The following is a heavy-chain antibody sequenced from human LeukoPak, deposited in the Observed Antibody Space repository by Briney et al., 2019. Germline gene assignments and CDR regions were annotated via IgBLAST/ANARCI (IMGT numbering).Heavy chain of an antibody. CDR3: AKLPDYYGSGSYRGDIDY. CDR1: GFTFNTYS. D-gene: IGHD3-10*01. V-gene: IGHV3-21*06. J-gene: IGHJ4*02. CDR2: IDSSGGYM. Sequence: GGSLRLSCEASGFTFNTYSMNWARQAPGKGLEWVSSIDSSGGYMLYADSVKGRFIISRDNAKDSLYLQMNSLRAEDTAVYYCAKLPDYYGSGSYRGDIDYWGQGTLVTVSS.